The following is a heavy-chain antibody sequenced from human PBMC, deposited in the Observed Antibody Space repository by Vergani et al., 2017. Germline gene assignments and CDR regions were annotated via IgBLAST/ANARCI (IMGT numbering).Heavy chain of an antibody. CDR3: ARRSGGYYCXGKVHPLRTAFDV. J-gene: IGHJ3*01. CDR1: GGSISAGYYF. CDR2: ISASGNA. D-gene: IGHD3-16*01. Sequence: QVQLQASGPGRVKPSQTLSLTCTMSGGSISAGYYFWSWIRQPAGKGLEWLGHISASGNASHSPSLKTRVSMSVDTSKNQFSLTVTSVTAADTAIYFCARRSGGYYCXGKVHPLRTAFDVWGHGTVVTVSS. V-gene: IGHV4-61*02.